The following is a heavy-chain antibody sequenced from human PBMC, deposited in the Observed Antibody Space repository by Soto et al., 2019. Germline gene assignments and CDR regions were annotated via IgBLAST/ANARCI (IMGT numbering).Heavy chain of an antibody. CDR3: ARDLFDSSGWYSGGV. D-gene: IGHD6-19*01. CDR1: GGSISSYY. CDR2: IYYSGST. J-gene: IGHJ4*02. Sequence: SETLSLTCTVSGGSISSYYWSWIRQPPGKGLEWIGYIYYSGSTNYNPSLKSRVTISVDTSKNQFSLKLSSVTAADTAVYYCARDLFDSSGWYSGGVWGQGTLVTVSS. V-gene: IGHV4-59*01.